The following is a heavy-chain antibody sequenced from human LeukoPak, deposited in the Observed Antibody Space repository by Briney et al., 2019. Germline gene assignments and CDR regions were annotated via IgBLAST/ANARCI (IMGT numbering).Heavy chain of an antibody. D-gene: IGHD1-7*01. CDR2: IYYSGRT. V-gene: IGHV4-39*01. CDR3: ARRPGYNWNYVPY. Sequence: PSETLSLTCSVSGDSVSRSDSYWDWIRQPPGKGLEWIGTIYYSGRTYYSPSLKSRVTISVDTSKNQFSLKLSSVTAADTAVYYCARRPGYNWNYVPYWGQGTLVTVSS. J-gene: IGHJ4*02. CDR1: GDSVSRSDSY.